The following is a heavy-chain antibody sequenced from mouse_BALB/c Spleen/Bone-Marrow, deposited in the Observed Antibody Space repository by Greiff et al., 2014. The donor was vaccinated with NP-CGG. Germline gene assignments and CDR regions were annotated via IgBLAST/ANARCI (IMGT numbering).Heavy chain of an antibody. Sequence: EVKLMESGGGLVQPGGSLRLSCATSGFTFTDYYMSWVRQPPGKALGWLGFIRNKANGYTTEYSASVKGRFTISRDNSQSILYLQMNTLRAEDSATYYCARDRTTATLYWYFDVWGAGTTVTVSS. D-gene: IGHD1-2*01. CDR3: ARDRTTATLYWYFDV. CDR1: GFTFTDYY. J-gene: IGHJ1*01. V-gene: IGHV7-3*02. CDR2: IRNKANGYTT.